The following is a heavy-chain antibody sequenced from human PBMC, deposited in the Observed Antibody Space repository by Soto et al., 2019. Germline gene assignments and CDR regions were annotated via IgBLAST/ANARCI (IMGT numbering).Heavy chain of an antibody. J-gene: IGHJ5*02. CDR3: AKVRSGAALGGAWFDP. CDR1: GFTFSSYG. Sequence: GGSLRLSCAASGFTFSSYGMHWVRQAPGKGLEWVAVISYDGSNKYYADSVKGRFTISRDNSKNTLYLQMNSLRAEDTAVYYCAKVRSGAALGGAWFDPWGQGTLVTVSS. CDR2: ISYDGSNK. V-gene: IGHV3-30*18. D-gene: IGHD6-6*01.